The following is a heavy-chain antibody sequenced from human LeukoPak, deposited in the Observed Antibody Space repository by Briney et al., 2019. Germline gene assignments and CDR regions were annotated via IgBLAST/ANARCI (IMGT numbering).Heavy chain of an antibody. Sequence: PGRSLRLSCAASGFTFSSYGMHWVRQAPGRGLEWVAVISYDGSNKYYADSVKGRFTISRDNSKNTLYLQMNSLRAEDTAVYYCAKDSDSRGFDYWGQGTLVTVSS. D-gene: IGHD3-22*01. CDR1: GFTFSSYG. V-gene: IGHV3-30*18. J-gene: IGHJ4*02. CDR2: ISYDGSNK. CDR3: AKDSDSRGFDY.